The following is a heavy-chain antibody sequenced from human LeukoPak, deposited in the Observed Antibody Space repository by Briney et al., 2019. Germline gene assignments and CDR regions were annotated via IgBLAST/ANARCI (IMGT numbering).Heavy chain of an antibody. J-gene: IGHJ4*02. Sequence: SETLSLTCAVYGGSFSGYYWSWIRQPPGKGLEWIGEINHSGSTNYNPSLKSRVTISVDTSKNQFSLKLSSVTAADTAVYYCARGDGYNYYGLDYWGQGTLVTVSS. CDR1: GGSFSGYY. CDR2: INHSGST. V-gene: IGHV4-34*01. D-gene: IGHD5-24*01. CDR3: ARGDGYNYYGLDY.